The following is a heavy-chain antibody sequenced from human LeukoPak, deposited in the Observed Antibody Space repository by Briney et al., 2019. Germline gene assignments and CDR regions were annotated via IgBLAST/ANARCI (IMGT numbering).Heavy chain of an antibody. CDR2: IIPIFGTA. CDR1: GGTFSSYA. V-gene: IGHV1-69*05. D-gene: IGHD6-13*01. J-gene: IGHJ5*02. Sequence: GPSVKVSCKASGGTFSSYAISWVRQAPGQGLEWMGGIIPIFGTANYAQKFQGRVTITTDESTSTAYMELSSLRSEDTAVYYCARASLRYSSSWGFDPWGQGTLVTVSS. CDR3: ARASLRYSSSWGFDP.